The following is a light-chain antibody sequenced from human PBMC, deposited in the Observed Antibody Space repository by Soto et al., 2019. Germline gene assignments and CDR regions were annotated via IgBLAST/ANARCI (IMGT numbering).Light chain of an antibody. Sequence: DIVLTQSPDSLAVSLGERATFNCKSIHSVLYSSNNKNYLAWYQQKPGQHPKMVIYWASTRESGVPDRFSGSGSGTDFTLTISRLQAEDVAVYYCQQYYTTPLTFGPGTKLDIK. J-gene: IGKJ3*01. V-gene: IGKV4-1*01. CDR1: HSVLYSSNNKNY. CDR3: QQYYTTPLT. CDR2: WAS.